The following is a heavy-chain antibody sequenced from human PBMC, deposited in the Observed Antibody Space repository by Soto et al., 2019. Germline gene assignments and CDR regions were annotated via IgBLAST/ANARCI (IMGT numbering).Heavy chain of an antibody. J-gene: IGHJ4*02. V-gene: IGHV4-39*01. D-gene: IGHD6-19*01. CDR2: IYYSGST. CDR3: ARYRQWLALFDY. CDR1: GGSLSSSSYY. Sequence: PSETLSLTCTVSGGSLSSSSYYWGWIRQPPGKGLEWIGSIYYSGSTYYNPSLKSRVTISVDTSKNQFSLKLSSVTAADTAVYYCARYRQWLALFDYWGQGTLVPVSS.